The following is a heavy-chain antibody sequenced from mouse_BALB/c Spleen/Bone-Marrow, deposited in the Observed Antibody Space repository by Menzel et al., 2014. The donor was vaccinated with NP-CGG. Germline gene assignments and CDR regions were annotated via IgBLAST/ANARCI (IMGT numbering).Heavy chain of an antibody. CDR1: GYTFTSYW. J-gene: IGHJ3*01. Sequence: VQLQQSGTVLARPGASVKMPCKASGYTFTSYWMHWVKQRPGQGLEWIGTIYPGNSDTSYNQKFKGKAKLTAVTSTSTAYMELSSLTNEDSAVYYCTRVITTGSAWFAYWGQGTLVTVS. V-gene: IGHV1-5*01. D-gene: IGHD2-4*01. CDR2: IYPGNSDT. CDR3: TRVITTGSAWFAY.